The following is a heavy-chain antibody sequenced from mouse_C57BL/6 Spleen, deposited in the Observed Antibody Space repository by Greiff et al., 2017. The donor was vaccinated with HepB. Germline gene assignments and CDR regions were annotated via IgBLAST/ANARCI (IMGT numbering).Heavy chain of an antibody. D-gene: IGHD1-1*01. CDR1: GYTFTDYE. Sequence: QVQLKQSGAELVRPGASVTLSCKASGYTFTDYEMHWVKQTPVHGLEWIGAIDPETGGTAYNQKFKGKAILTADKSSSTAYMELRSLTSEDSAVYYCTRLLRLDYFDYWGQGTTLTVSS. J-gene: IGHJ2*01. CDR3: TRLLRLDYFDY. CDR2: IDPETGGT. V-gene: IGHV1-15*01.